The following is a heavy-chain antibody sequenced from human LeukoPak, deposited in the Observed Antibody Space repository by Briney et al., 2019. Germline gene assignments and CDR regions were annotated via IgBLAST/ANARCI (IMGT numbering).Heavy chain of an antibody. V-gene: IGHV4-59*01. CDR2: IYYSGST. D-gene: IGHD3-3*01. CDR3: ARGLNDFWSGYWFDP. Sequence: SETLSLTCTVSGGSISSYYWSWIWQPPGKGLEWIGYIYYSGSTNYNPSLKARVTMSIDTSKNQFSLKVSSVTAADTAVYYCARGLNDFWSGYWFDPWGQGTLVTVSS. J-gene: IGHJ5*02. CDR1: GGSISSYY.